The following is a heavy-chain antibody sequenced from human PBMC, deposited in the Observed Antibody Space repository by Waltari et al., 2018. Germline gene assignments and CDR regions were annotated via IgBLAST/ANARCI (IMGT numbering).Heavy chain of an antibody. J-gene: IGHJ4*02. CDR2: ISYTGTYI. D-gene: IGHD3-9*01. Sequence: EVQLVESGGGLVKPGGSLRLSCAASGFTFSIYSMTWVRQAPGKGLEWVSSISYTGTYIYYADSVKGRFSMSRDNGKNSLYLQMNSLRADDTAVYYCARDATNYDILTGRFDYWGQGTLVTVSS. CDR1: GFTFSIYS. V-gene: IGHV3-21*06. CDR3: ARDATNYDILTGRFDY.